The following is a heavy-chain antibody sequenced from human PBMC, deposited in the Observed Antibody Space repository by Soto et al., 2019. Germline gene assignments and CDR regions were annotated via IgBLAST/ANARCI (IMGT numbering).Heavy chain of an antibody. Sequence: ASVKVSCKASGYTFTSYDINWVRQATGQGLEWMGWMNPNSGNTGYAQKFQGRVTMTRNTSISTAYMELSSLRSEDTAVYYCARGVFTEIAAAFGSYYYMDVWGKGTTVTVSS. V-gene: IGHV1-8*01. J-gene: IGHJ6*03. CDR2: MNPNSGNT. CDR1: GYTFTSYD. CDR3: ARGVFTEIAAAFGSYYYMDV. D-gene: IGHD6-13*01.